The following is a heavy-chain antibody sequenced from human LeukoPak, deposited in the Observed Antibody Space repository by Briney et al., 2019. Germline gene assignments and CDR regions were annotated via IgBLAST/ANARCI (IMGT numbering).Heavy chain of an antibody. V-gene: IGHV1-69*01. J-gene: IGHJ4*02. CDR3: ARGDSGGYSFDY. CDR2: IIPIFGTA. CDR1: GGTFSGYA. D-gene: IGHD6-19*01. Sequence: SVKVSCKASGGTFSGYAISWVRQAPGQGLEWMGGIIPIFGTANYAQKFQGRVTITADESTSTAYMELSSLRSEDTAVYYCARGDSGGYSFDYWGQGTLVTVSS.